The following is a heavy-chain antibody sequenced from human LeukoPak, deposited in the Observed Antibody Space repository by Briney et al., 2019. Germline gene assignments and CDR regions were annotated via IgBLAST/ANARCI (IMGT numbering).Heavy chain of an antibody. D-gene: IGHD2-2*01. Sequence: SETLSLTCTVSGGSISSSSYYWGWIRQPPGKGLEWIGSIYDSGSTYYNPSLKSRVTISVDTSKNQFSLKLSSVTAADTAVYYCARAGRYCSSTSCLGNWFDPWGQGTLVTVSS. CDR3: ARAGRYCSSTSCLGNWFDP. V-gene: IGHV4-39*07. CDR1: GGSISSSSYY. J-gene: IGHJ5*02. CDR2: IYDSGST.